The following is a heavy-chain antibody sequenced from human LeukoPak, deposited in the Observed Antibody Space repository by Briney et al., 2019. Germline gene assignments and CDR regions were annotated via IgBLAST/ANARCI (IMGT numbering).Heavy chain of an antibody. D-gene: IGHD2-15*01. V-gene: IGHV3-33*01. CDR3: ATTQTTPFYFDY. CDR2: IWYDGSRK. CDR1: GFTFSNYG. J-gene: IGHJ4*02. Sequence: PGRSLRLSCAASGFTFSNYGMHWVRQAPGKGLEWVAVIWYDGSRKYYADSVKGRFTISGDNSKNTLYLQMNSLRAEDTAVYYCATTQTTPFYFDYWGQGTLVTVSS.